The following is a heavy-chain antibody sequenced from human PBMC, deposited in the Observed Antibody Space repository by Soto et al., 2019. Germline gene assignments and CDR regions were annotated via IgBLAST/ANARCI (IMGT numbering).Heavy chain of an antibody. J-gene: IGHJ6*02. CDR1: GYTFTSYY. D-gene: IGHD3-22*01. Sequence: ASVEVSWKASGYTFTSYYMHWVRQATGLGLEWMGIINPSGGSTSYAQKFQGRVAMTRDTSTSTVDMELWSLRSEDTAAYYCAAHPHYYYDSSGNKGGGMDVWGQGTTVTVSS. CDR3: AAHPHYYYDSSGNKGGGMDV. CDR2: INPSGGST. V-gene: IGHV1-46*01.